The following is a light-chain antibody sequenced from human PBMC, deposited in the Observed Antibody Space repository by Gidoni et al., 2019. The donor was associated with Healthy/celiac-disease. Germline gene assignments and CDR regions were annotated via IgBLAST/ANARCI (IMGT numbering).Light chain of an antibody. J-gene: IGLJ2*01. CDR1: STNIESGYD. V-gene: IGLV1-40*01. Sequence: QSALPQPPSVSGAPGQRATISCTASSTNIESGYDVHWYQQLPGTTPKLLLSGNSNRPSGVPDRFSGSKSGTSASLAITGLQAEDEADYYCQSYDSSLSGVVFGGGTKLTVL. CDR3: QSYDSSLSGVV. CDR2: GNS.